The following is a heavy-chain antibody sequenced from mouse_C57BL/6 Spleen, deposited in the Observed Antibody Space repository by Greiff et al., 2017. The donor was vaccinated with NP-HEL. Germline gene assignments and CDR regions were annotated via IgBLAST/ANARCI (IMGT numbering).Heavy chain of an antibody. CDR2: INYDGSST. D-gene: IGHD1-1*01. CDR3: ARGGLYYGSSYFDY. Sequence: EVMLVESEGGLVQPGSSMKLSCTASGFTFSDYYMAWVRQVPEKGLEWVANINYDGSSTYYLDSLKSRFIISRDNAKNILYLQMSSLKSEDTATYYCARGGLYYGSSYFDYWGQGTTLTVSS. CDR1: GFTFSDYY. J-gene: IGHJ2*01. V-gene: IGHV5-16*01.